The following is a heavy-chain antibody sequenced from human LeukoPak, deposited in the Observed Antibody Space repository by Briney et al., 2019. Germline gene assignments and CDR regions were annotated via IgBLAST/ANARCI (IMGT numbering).Heavy chain of an antibody. CDR1: GGSISSYY. J-gene: IGHJ5*02. D-gene: IGHD6-13*01. Sequence: SEPLALTGTVSGGSISSYYWGWIGQPAGKGLEWIGRIYTSGSTNYNPSLKSRVTISVDKCKNQFSLQLSSVTAADTAVYYCAKASIAAAGWFDPWGQGTLVTVSS. CDR2: IYTSGST. V-gene: IGHV4-4*07. CDR3: AKASIAAAGWFDP.